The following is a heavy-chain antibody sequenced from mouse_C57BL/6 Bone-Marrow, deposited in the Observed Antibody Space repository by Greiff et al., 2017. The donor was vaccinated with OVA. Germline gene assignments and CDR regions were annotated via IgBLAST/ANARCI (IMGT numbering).Heavy chain of an antibody. CDR3: TSYYSNYDYYAMDY. Sequence: EVQLQQSGAELVRPGASVKLSCTASGFNIKDDYMHWVKQRPEQGLEWIGWIDPENGDTEYATQFQGKATITADTSSNTSYLQLSILTSEDTAVYYGTSYYSNYDYYAMDYWGQGTSVTVSS. CDR2: IDPENGDT. D-gene: IGHD2-5*01. CDR1: GFNIKDDY. V-gene: IGHV14-4*01. J-gene: IGHJ4*01.